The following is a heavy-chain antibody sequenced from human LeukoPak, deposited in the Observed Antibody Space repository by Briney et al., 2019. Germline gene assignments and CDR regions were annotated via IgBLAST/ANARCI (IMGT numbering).Heavy chain of an antibody. D-gene: IGHD3-10*01. J-gene: IGHJ4*02. CDR3: AKDMVWFGELLLSYFDY. Sequence: GGSLRLSCAASGFTFDDYAMHWVWQAPGKGLEWVSGISWNSGSIGYADSVKGRFTISRDNAKNSLYLQMNSLRAEDTALYYCAKDMVWFGELLLSYFDYWGQGTLVTVSS. CDR2: ISWNSGSI. CDR1: GFTFDDYA. V-gene: IGHV3-9*01.